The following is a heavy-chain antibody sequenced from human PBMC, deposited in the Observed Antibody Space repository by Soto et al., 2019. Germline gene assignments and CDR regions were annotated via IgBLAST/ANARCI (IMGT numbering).Heavy chain of an antibody. J-gene: IGHJ6*02. CDR3: AAITVTFYYYYGMDV. V-gene: IGHV3-15*01. Sequence: GGSLRLSCAASGFTFNNAWMNWVRQAPGKGLEWVGRIKSKTDGGTTDYAAPVKGRFTISRDDAKNTVYLQMNGLKTDDTAAYYCAAITVTFYYYYGMDVWGQGTTVTVSS. D-gene: IGHD4-17*01. CDR2: IKSKTDGGTT. CDR1: GFTFNNAW.